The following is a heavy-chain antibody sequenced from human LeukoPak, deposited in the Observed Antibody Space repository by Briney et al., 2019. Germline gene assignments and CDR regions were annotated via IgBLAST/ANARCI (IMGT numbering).Heavy chain of an antibody. D-gene: IGHD3-10*01. J-gene: IGHJ4*02. V-gene: IGHV4-30-2*01. CDR2: IYHSGST. CDR3: ARSNMARGVSTSYYFGY. CDR1: GGFISSGGYY. Sequence: PSETLSLTCSVSGGFISSGGYYWNWIRQPPGKALEWIGYIYHSGSTYYNPSLKSRVTISVDRSNNQFSLKLSSVTAADTAMYYCARSNMARGVSTSYYFGYWGQGTLVTVSS.